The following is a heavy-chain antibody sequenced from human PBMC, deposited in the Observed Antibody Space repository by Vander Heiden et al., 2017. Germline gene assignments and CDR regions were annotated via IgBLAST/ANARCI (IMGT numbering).Heavy chain of an antibody. CDR1: GSTFGDCG. V-gene: IGHV3-20*04. CDR3: ARGYCSSTSCYYYYGMDV. Sequence: EVQLVESGGGVVRPGGSLGLACAASGSTFGDCGMRWVRQAPGKGLEWFSGINWNGGSTGYADSVKGRFTISRDNAKNSLYLQMNSLRAEDTALYYCARGYCSSTSCYYYYGMDVWGQGTTVTVSS. CDR2: INWNGGST. J-gene: IGHJ6*02. D-gene: IGHD2-2*01.